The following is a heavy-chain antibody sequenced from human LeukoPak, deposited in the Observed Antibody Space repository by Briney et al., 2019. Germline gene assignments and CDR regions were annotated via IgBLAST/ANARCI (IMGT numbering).Heavy chain of an antibody. V-gene: IGHV1-46*01. CDR3: ARDQEGFDY. J-gene: IGHJ4*02. Sequence: ASVRVSCKASGYTFTSNYIHWVRQAPGEGLEWMGMIYPRDGSTSYAQKFQGRVTVTRDTSTSTVHMELSGLRSEDTAVYYCARDQEGFDYWGQGTLVTVSS. CDR1: GYTFTSNY. CDR2: IYPRDGST.